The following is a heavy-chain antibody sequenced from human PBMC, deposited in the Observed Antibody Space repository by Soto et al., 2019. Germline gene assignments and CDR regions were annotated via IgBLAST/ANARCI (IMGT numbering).Heavy chain of an antibody. CDR1: GFTFSNYG. CDR2: IWWDGSNI. D-gene: IGHD6-19*01. Sequence: QVQLVESGGGVVQPGRSLRLSCAASGFTFSNYGMHWVRQAPGKGLEWVTVIWWDGSNIYYADSVKGRFTISRDNSRSTLYLQMNSLGAADTAVYYGARGNGYSSGWYDYWGQGTLVTVSS. CDR3: ARGNGYSSGWYDY. V-gene: IGHV3-33*01. J-gene: IGHJ4*02.